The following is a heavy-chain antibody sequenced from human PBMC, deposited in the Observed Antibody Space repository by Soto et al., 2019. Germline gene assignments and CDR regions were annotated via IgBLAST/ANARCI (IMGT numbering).Heavy chain of an antibody. CDR3: AKGTTRWLEALLDY. D-gene: IGHD1-7*01. V-gene: IGHV3-30*18. CDR2: ISYDGSQK. CDR1: EFTFSIFG. J-gene: IGHJ4*02. Sequence: QVQLVESRGGVVQPGRSLRLSCAASEFTFSIFGMHWVRQAPGKGLEWVALISYDGSQKLYADSVKGRFTITRDNSENTVYLQMNSLRAEDTAVYYYAKGTTRWLEALLDYWGQGVLVTVSS.